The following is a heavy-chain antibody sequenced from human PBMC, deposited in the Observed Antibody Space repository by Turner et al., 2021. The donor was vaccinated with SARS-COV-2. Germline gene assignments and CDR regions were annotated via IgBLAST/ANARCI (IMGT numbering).Heavy chain of an antibody. CDR1: GGSIRSYDYY. V-gene: IGHV4-39*01. CDR3: ARRGDY. CDR2: MYYSVTT. J-gene: IGHJ4*01. D-gene: IGHD3-16*01. Sequence: HLQESGPGVVKPLETLSLTCTVSGGSIRSYDYYWDWIRQPPGMGLEWIGSMYYSVTTHYNPSLRGRVTISIDTSKNQFSLKVTSVTATDTAVYYCARRGDYWGHGMLVTVSS.